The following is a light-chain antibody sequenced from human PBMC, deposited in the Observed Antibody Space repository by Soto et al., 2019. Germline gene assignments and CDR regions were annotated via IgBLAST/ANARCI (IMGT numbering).Light chain of an antibody. CDR2: GNS. CDR1: SSNIGAGYD. CDR3: QSYDSSLSGSYV. Sequence: QSVLTQPPSVSGAPGQRVTISCTGRSSNIGAGYDVHWYQQLPGTAPKLLIYGNSNRPSGVPDRFSGSKSGTSASLAITGLQAEDEADYYCQSYDSSLSGSYVFGTGTKVPVL. J-gene: IGLJ1*01. V-gene: IGLV1-40*01.